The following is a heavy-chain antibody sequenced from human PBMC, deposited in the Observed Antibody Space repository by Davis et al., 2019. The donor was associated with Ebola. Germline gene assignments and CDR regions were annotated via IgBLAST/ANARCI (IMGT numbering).Heavy chain of an antibody. D-gene: IGHD3-22*01. Sequence: SVKVSCKASGDTFSSYGISWVRQAPGQGLDWMGGIIPVFGIPKYAQKFQGRVTITADESTSTAYMELSSLRSEDTAVYYCARDRYSDGSGYFFEQSHWGQGTLVTVSS. CDR3: ARDRYSDGSGYFFEQSH. V-gene: IGHV1-69*13. J-gene: IGHJ4*02. CDR2: IIPVFGIP. CDR1: GDTFSSYG.